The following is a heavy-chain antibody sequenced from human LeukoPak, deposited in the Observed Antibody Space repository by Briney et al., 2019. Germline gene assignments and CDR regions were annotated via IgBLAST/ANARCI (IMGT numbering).Heavy chain of an antibody. J-gene: IGHJ4*02. Sequence: SVKVSCKASGYTFTSYGISWVRQAPGQGLEWMGGIIPIFGTANYAQKFQGRVTITADESTSTAYMELSSLRSEDTAVYYCARDLKSSGWRRSANEGFDYWGQGTLVTVSS. V-gene: IGHV1-69*13. CDR3: ARDLKSSGWRRSANEGFDY. CDR1: GYTFTSYG. D-gene: IGHD6-19*01. CDR2: IIPIFGTA.